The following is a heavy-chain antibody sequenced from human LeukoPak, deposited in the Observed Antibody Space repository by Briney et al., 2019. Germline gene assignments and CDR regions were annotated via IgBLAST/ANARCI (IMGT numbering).Heavy chain of an antibody. CDR2: ISGSGGST. V-gene: IGHV3-23*01. CDR1: GFTFSSYA. CDR3: AKEVAVAGGFDI. D-gene: IGHD6-19*01. Sequence: GGSPRLSCAASGFTFSSYAMSWVRQAPGKGLECVSAISGSGGSTYYADSVEGRFTISRDNSKNTLYLQMNSLRAEDTAVYYCAKEVAVAGGFDIWGQGTMVTVSS. J-gene: IGHJ3*02.